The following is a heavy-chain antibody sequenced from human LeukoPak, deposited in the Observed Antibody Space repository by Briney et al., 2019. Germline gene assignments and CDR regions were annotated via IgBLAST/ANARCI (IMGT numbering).Heavy chain of an antibody. D-gene: IGHD3-22*01. Sequence: SETLSLTCAVYGGSFSGYYWSWIRQPPGKGLEWIGEINHSGSTNYNPSLKSRVTISVDTSENQFSLKLSSVTAADTAVYYCARSSYYDSTYGMDVWGQGTTVTVSS. CDR1: GGSFSGYY. J-gene: IGHJ6*02. CDR2: INHSGST. CDR3: ARSSYYDSTYGMDV. V-gene: IGHV4-34*01.